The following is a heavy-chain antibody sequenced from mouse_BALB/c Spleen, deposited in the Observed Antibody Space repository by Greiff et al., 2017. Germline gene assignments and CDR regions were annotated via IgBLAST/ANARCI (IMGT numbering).Heavy chain of an antibody. D-gene: IGHD2-10*02. V-gene: IGHV5-4*02. CDR1: GFTFSDYY. Sequence: EVKVEESGGGLVKPGGSLKLSCAASGFTFSDYYMYWVRQTPEKRLEWVATISDGGSYTYYPDSVKGRFTISRDNAKNNLYLQMSSLKSEDTAMYYCARDPYGSSYWYFDVWGAGTTVTVSS. CDR3: ARDPYGSSYWYFDV. J-gene: IGHJ1*01. CDR2: ISDGGSYT.